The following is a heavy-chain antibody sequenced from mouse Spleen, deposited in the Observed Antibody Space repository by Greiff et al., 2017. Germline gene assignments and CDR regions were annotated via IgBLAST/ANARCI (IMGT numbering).Heavy chain of an antibody. CDR2: IDPEDGDT. Sequence: EVHLVESGAELVRPGASVKLSCTASGFNIKDYYMHWVKQRPEQGLEWIGRIDPEDGDTEYAPKFQGKATMTADTSSNTAYLQLSSLTSEDTAVYYCTTSGGNYWGYYAMDYWGQGTSVTVSS. V-gene: IGHV14-1*01. CDR1: GFNIKDYY. CDR3: TTSGGNYWGYYAMDY. D-gene: IGHD2-1*01. J-gene: IGHJ4*01.